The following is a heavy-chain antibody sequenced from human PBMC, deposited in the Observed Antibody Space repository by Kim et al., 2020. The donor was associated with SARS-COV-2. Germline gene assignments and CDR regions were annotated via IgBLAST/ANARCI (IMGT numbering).Heavy chain of an antibody. CDR3: AKDTYGDSRFDY. CDR1: GFTFSSYG. CDR2: ISYDGSNK. J-gene: IGHJ4*02. Sequence: GGSLRLSCAASGFTFSSYGMHWVRQAPGKGLEWVAVISYDGSNKYYADSVKGRFTISRDNSKNTLYLQMNSLRAEDTAVYYCAKDTYGDSRFDYWGQGT. D-gene: IGHD4-17*01. V-gene: IGHV3-30*18.